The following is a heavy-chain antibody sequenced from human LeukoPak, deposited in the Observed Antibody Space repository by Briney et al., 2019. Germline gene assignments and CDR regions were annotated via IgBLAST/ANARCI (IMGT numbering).Heavy chain of an antibody. Sequence: SETLSLTCAVSGGSISSGDFPWSWIRQPPGKGLEWIGYIFHTGHASYNPSLKSRVTISVDMSKNQLSLRLTSVTAADTAVYYCARGFYGAGSHFDYWGQGTLVTVSS. D-gene: IGHD3-10*01. CDR3: ARGFYGAGSHFDY. CDR2: IFHTGHA. J-gene: IGHJ4*02. CDR1: GGSISSGDFP. V-gene: IGHV4-30-2*01.